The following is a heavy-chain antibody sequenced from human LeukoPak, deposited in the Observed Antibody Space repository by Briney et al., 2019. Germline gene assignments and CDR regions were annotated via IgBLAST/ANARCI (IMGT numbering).Heavy chain of an antibody. V-gene: IGHV4-34*01. J-gene: IGHJ4*02. Sequence: SETLSLTCAVYGGSFGGYYWSWIRQPPGKGLEWIGEINHSGSTNYNPSLKSRVTISVDTSKNQFSLKLSSVTAADTAVYYCASRLALAVARTPYYFDYWGQGALVTVSS. CDR2: INHSGST. CDR1: GGSFGGYY. CDR3: ASRLALAVARTPYYFDY. D-gene: IGHD6-19*01.